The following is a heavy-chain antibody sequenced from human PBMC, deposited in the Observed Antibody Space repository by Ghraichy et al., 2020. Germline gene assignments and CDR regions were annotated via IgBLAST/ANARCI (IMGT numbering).Heavy chain of an antibody. CDR2: IYHSGST. CDR1: GYSISSGYY. D-gene: IGHD1-26*01. J-gene: IGHJ4*02. CDR3: AREPDSGSYSFLGDY. Sequence: SETLSLTCAVSGYSISSGYYWGWIRQPPGKGLEWIGSIYHSGSTYYNPSLKSRVTISVDTSKNQFSLKLSSVTAADTAVYYCAREPDSGSYSFLGDYWGQGTLVTVSS. V-gene: IGHV4-38-2*02.